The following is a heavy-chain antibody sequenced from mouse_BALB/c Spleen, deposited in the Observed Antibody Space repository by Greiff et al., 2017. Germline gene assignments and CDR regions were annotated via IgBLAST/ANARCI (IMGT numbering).Heavy chain of an antibody. CDR2: ISSGSSTI. CDR3: ARFDGYPYYYAMDY. Sequence: EVKVEESGGGLVQPGGSRKLSCAASGFTFSSFGMHWVRQAPEKGLEWVAYISSGSSTIYYADTVKGRFTISRDNPKNTLFLQMTSLRSEDTAMYYCARFDGYPYYYAMDYWGQGTSVTVSS. J-gene: IGHJ4*01. V-gene: IGHV5-17*02. D-gene: IGHD2-3*01. CDR1: GFTFSSFG.